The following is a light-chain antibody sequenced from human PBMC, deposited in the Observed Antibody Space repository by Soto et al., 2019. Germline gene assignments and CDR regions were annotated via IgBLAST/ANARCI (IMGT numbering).Light chain of an antibody. CDR3: QQYGGSPYT. V-gene: IGKV3-20*01. CDR1: QSVSSSY. Sequence: EIVLTQSPGTLSLSPGERATLSCRASQSVSSSYLAWYQHKPGQAPRLLIYGASARATGIPDRFSGSGYGTDFTLTISRLEPEDFALYYCQQYGGSPYTFGQGTKLEIK. J-gene: IGKJ2*01. CDR2: GAS.